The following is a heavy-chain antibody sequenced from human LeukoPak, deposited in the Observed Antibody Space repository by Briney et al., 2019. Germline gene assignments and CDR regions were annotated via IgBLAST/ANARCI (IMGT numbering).Heavy chain of an antibody. Sequence: ASVKVSCKASGYTFTGYYMHWVRQAPGQGLEWMGWINPNSGGTNYAQKFQGRVTMTRDTSISTAYMELSRLRSDDTAVYHCASREPTYYYDSSGYQQIDYWGQGTLVTVSS. J-gene: IGHJ4*02. CDR1: GYTFTGYY. D-gene: IGHD3-22*01. CDR3: ASREPTYYYDSSGYQQIDY. CDR2: INPNSGGT. V-gene: IGHV1-2*02.